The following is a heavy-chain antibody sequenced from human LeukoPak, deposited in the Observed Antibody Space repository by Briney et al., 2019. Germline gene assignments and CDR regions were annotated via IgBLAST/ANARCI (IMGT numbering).Heavy chain of an antibody. CDR3: ASARWTNDAFDI. Sequence: GASVKVSCKASGYTFTGYYTHWVRQAPGQGLEWMGWINPNSGGTNYAQKFQGRVTMTRDTSISTAYMELSRLRSDGTTVYYCASARWTNDAFDIWGQGTMVTVSS. J-gene: IGHJ3*02. CDR1: GYTFTGYY. CDR2: INPNSGGT. V-gene: IGHV1-2*02. D-gene: IGHD2-15*01.